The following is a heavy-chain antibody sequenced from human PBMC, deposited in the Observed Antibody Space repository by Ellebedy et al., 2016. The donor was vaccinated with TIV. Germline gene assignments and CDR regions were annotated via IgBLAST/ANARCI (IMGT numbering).Heavy chain of an antibody. J-gene: IGHJ6*02. Sequence: SVKVSXXASGGTFSSYAISWVRQAPGQGLEWMGGIIPIFGTANYAQKFQGRVTITADESTSTAYMELSSLRSEDTAVYYCARDPSQPIYYYYYGMDVWGQGTTVTVSS. CDR1: GGTFSSYA. CDR2: IIPIFGTA. CDR3: ARDPSQPIYYYYYGMDV. V-gene: IGHV1-69*13. D-gene: IGHD1-14*01.